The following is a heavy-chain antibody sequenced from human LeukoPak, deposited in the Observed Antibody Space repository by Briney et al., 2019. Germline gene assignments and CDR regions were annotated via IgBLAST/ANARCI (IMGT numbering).Heavy chain of an antibody. D-gene: IGHD3-22*01. CDR3: ARDYYCDSSGYPDY. Sequence: GGSLRLSCAASGFTFSSYTMHWVRKAPGKGLEWVTIISYDGSNKYYADSVKGRFTISRDNSKNTLYLQMNSLRADDTAVYYCARDYYCDSSGYPDYWGQGILVTVSS. V-gene: IGHV3-30-3*01. J-gene: IGHJ4*02. CDR1: GFTFSSYT. CDR2: ISYDGSNK.